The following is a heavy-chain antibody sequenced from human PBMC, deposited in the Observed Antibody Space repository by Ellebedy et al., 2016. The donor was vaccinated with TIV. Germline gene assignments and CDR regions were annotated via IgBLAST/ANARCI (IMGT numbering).Heavy chain of an antibody. CDR2: SNPDSGGT. CDR3: ARAPPSGAFHI. V-gene: IGHV1-2*02. Sequence: AASVKVSCKASGYSFTGYYIHWVRQAPGQGLEWMGWSNPDSGGTDYAQKFQGRVTMTRDTPITTAYMELSRLRSDDTAVYYCARAPPSGAFHIWGQGTMVTVSS. CDR1: GYSFTGYY. J-gene: IGHJ3*02.